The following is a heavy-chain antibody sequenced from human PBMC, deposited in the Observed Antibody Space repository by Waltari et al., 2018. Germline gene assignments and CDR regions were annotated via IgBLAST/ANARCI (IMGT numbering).Heavy chain of an antibody. CDR3: AREVDDYDILTGYSKDAFDI. CDR2: IYSSGST. J-gene: IGHJ3*02. V-gene: IGHV4-61*02. CDR1: GGSMSSGSYY. D-gene: IGHD3-9*01. Sequence: QVQLQESGPGLVKPSQTLSLTCTVSGGSMSSGSYYWSWIRQPAGKGLEWIGRIYSSGSTNYNPARKSRVTRSVDTSKNQFSLKLSSVTAADTAVYYCAREVDDYDILTGYSKDAFDIWGQGTMVAVSS.